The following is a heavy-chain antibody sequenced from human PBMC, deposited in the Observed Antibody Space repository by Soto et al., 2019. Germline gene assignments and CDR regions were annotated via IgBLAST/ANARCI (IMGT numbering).Heavy chain of an antibody. CDR1: GGSISSGDYY. Sequence: QVQLQESGPGRVKPSQTLSLTCTVSGGSISSGDYYWNWIRQHPGKGLEWIGYIYYSGSTSYNPSLKSRVTISVDTSKNQFSLKLSSVTAADTAVYYCARGAVGCSGGNCFHNWFDPWGQGTLVTVSS. J-gene: IGHJ5*02. CDR3: ARGAVGCSGGNCFHNWFDP. CDR2: IYYSGST. V-gene: IGHV4-31*03. D-gene: IGHD2-15*01.